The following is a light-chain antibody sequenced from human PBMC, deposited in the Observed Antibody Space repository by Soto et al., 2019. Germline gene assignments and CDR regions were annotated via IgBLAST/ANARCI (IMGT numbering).Light chain of an antibody. V-gene: IGKV3D-15*01. Sequence: EIVLTQSPATLSVSPGERAALSCRASQSVSNNLAWYQQKPVQPPRLLIFGASTRATGIPARFRGSGSEAEFALTISTLQSEDFAVYYCQQYSVWPLTFGGGNKVEIK. CDR1: QSVSNN. CDR2: GAS. CDR3: QQYSVWPLT. J-gene: IGKJ4*01.